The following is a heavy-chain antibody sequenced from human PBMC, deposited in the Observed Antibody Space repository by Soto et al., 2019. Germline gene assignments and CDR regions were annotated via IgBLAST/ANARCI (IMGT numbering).Heavy chain of an antibody. J-gene: IGHJ6*02. Sequence: QVQLVESGGGVVQPGRSLRLSCAASGYTFSSHGMHWVRQAPGKGLEWVAVIWYDGSKKYYAGSVKGRFTISRDDSKNTLYLEMNSLRVEDTAVYYCARHPASSMDVWGQGTTIIVSS. CDR1: GYTFSSHG. CDR2: IWYDGSKK. D-gene: IGHD6-25*01. V-gene: IGHV3-33*01. CDR3: ARHPASSMDV.